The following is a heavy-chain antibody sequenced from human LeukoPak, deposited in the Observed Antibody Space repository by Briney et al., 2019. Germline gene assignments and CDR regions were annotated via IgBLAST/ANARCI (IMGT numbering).Heavy chain of an antibody. Sequence: ASVNVSCKASGYTFTSYDINWVRQATGQGLERMGWMNPNSGNTGYAQKFQGRVTMTRNTSISTAYMELSSLRSEDTAVYYCARANYDILTGYYYPSYWGQGTLVTVSS. J-gene: IGHJ4*02. D-gene: IGHD3-9*01. V-gene: IGHV1-8*01. CDR1: GYTFTSYD. CDR2: MNPNSGNT. CDR3: ARANYDILTGYYYPSY.